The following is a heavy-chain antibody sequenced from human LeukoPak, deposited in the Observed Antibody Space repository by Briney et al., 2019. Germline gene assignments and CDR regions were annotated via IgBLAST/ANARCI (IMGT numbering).Heavy chain of an antibody. J-gene: IGHJ3*02. V-gene: IGHV4-4*07. CDR1: GGSISSYY. Sequence: SETLSLTCTVSGGSISSYYWSWIRQSAGKGLEWIGRIYASGSTNYNPSLKSRVTISVDTSKNQFSLKLSSVTAADTAVYYCARQKVVPAAMDAFDIWGQGTMVTVSS. D-gene: IGHD2-2*01. CDR2: IYASGST. CDR3: ARQKVVPAAMDAFDI.